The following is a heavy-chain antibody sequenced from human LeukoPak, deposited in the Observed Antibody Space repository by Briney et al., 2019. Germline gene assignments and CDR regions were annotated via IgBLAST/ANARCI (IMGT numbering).Heavy chain of an antibody. J-gene: IGHJ4*02. D-gene: IGHD3-22*01. Sequence: GGSLRLSCAASGFTFSNYAMTWVRQAPGKGLEWVSVIYRDDTTYYADSVKGRFTISRDNSKNTLYLQMSSLRAEDTAVYYCARAAYDSGSYIVNHDYWGQGTLATVPS. V-gene: IGHV3-53*01. CDR1: GFTFSNYA. CDR2: IYRDDTT. CDR3: ARAAYDSGSYIVNHDY.